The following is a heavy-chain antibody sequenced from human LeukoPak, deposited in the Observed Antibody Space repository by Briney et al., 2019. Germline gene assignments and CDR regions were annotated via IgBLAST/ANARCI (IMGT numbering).Heavy chain of an antibody. V-gene: IGHV4-39*01. D-gene: IGHD6-19*01. CDR3: ARRVAVAGYY. CDR1: GGSISSSSYY. Sequence: SETLSLTCTVFGGSISSSSYYWGWIRQPPGKGLEWIGSIYYSGSTYYNPSLKSRVTISVDTSKNQFSLKLSSVTAADTAVYYCARRVAVAGYYWGQGTLVTVSS. J-gene: IGHJ4*02. CDR2: IYYSGST.